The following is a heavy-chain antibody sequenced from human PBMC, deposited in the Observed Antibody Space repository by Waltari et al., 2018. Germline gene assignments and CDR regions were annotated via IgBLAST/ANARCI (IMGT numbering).Heavy chain of an antibody. CDR2: IYHSGNT. CDR3: ARGTHGFDP. V-gene: IGHV4-30-4*08. Sequence: QVQLQESGPGLVEPSQTLSLTCTVFGGSISSGDSYWGWIRQPPGKGLEWIGFIYHSGNTHYNPSLKSRIPMSVDTSKNQFSLNLNSVNAADTAVYYCARGTHGFDPWGQGTLVTVSS. CDR1: GGSISSGDSY. J-gene: IGHJ5*02.